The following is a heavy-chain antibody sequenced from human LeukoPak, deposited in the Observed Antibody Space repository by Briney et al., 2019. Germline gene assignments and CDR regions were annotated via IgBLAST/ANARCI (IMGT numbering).Heavy chain of an antibody. Sequence: SETLSLTCAVYGGSFSGYYWSWIRQPPGKGLEWIGEINHSGSTNYNPSLKSRVTISVDTSKNQFSLKLSSVTAADTAVYYCARLDTPGWSRVYFWYFDLWGRGTLVTVSS. CDR3: ARLDTPGWSRVYFWYFDL. J-gene: IGHJ2*01. V-gene: IGHV4-34*01. D-gene: IGHD6-19*01. CDR2: INHSGST. CDR1: GGSFSGYY.